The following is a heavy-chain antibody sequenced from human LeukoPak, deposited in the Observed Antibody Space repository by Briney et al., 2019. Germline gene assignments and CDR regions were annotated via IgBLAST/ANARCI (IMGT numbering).Heavy chain of an antibody. D-gene: IGHD6-19*01. Sequence: SQTLSLTCTVSGGSISSGDYYWSWIRQPPGKGLEWIGYIYYSGSTYYNPSLKSRVTISVDTSKNQFSLKLSSVTAADTAVYYCARHGTGIAVAGTWGQGTLVTVSS. J-gene: IGHJ4*02. CDR1: GGSISSGDYY. CDR2: IYYSGST. V-gene: IGHV4-30-4*01. CDR3: ARHGTGIAVAGT.